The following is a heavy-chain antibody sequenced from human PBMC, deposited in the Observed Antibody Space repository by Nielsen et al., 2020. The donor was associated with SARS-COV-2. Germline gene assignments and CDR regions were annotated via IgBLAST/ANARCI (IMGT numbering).Heavy chain of an antibody. CDR2: ISSSSSYI. CDR1: GFTVSSYS. CDR3: ARWPGDIERITIFGANYYMDV. J-gene: IGHJ6*03. V-gene: IGHV3-21*01. D-gene: IGHD3-3*01. Sequence: GGSLRLSCAASGFTVSSYSMNWVRQAPGKGLEWVSSISSSSSYIYYADSVKGRFTISRDNAKNSLYLQMNSLRAEDTAVYYCARWPGDIERITIFGANYYMDVWGKGTTVTVSS.